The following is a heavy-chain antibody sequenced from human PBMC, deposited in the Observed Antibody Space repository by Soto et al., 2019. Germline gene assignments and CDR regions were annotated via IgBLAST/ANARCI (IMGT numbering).Heavy chain of an antibody. CDR2: ISSDGNNK. V-gene: IGHV3-30*18. CDR3: AKDLLPNTVTTCGS. CDR1: GFTFDSHG. Sequence: QVQLVESGGGAVQPGRSLRLSCAASGFTFDSHGMHWVRQAPGKGLEWVAVISSDGNNKYYADSVKGRSTISRDNFNNILYLQMSSLRAEDTAVYYCAKDLLPNTVTTCGSWGQGTLVTVSS. D-gene: IGHD4-17*01. J-gene: IGHJ5*02.